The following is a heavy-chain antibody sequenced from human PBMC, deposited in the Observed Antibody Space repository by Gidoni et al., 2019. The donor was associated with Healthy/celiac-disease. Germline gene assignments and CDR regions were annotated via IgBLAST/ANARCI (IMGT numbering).Heavy chain of an antibody. CDR2: ISYDGSNK. V-gene: IGHV3-30*04. D-gene: IGHD4-17*01. J-gene: IGHJ4*02. Sequence: QVQLVESGGGVVQPGRSLRLSCAAPGFTFSSYAMHWVRQAPGKGLEWVAVISYDGSNKYYADSVKGRFTISRDNSKNTLYLQMNSLRAEDTAVYYCARGHTGTYGDYDYYFDYWGQGTLVTVSS. CDR1: GFTFSSYA. CDR3: ARGHTGTYGDYDYYFDY.